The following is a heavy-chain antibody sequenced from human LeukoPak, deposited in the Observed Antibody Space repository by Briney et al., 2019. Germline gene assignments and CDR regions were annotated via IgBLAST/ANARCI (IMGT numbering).Heavy chain of an antibody. Sequence: PGGSLRLSCAASGFTFSSYSMNWVRQAPGKGLEWVSYISSSSSTIYYADSVKGRFTISRDNAKNSLYLQMNSLRAEDTAVYYCARDLVSCSSTSCYWGQGTLVTVSS. V-gene: IGHV3-48*01. CDR3: ARDLVSCSSTSCY. J-gene: IGHJ4*02. CDR2: ISSSSSTI. CDR1: GFTFSSYS. D-gene: IGHD2-2*01.